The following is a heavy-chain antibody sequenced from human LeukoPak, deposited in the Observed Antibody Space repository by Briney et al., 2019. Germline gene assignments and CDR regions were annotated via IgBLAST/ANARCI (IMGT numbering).Heavy chain of an antibody. V-gene: IGHV3-20*04. D-gene: IGHD2-2*01. CDR2: TNRRGDIT. J-gene: IGHJ4*02. CDR1: GYTFGDYG. Sequence: GGSLRLSCAASGYTFGDYGMSWVRQVPGKGLEWVSGTNRRGDITGYADSVKGRFTISRDNAKNSLYLQMNSLRAEDTAVYYCASRYCSSTSCYGFGFGYWGQGTLVTVSS. CDR3: ASRYCSSTSCYGFGFGY.